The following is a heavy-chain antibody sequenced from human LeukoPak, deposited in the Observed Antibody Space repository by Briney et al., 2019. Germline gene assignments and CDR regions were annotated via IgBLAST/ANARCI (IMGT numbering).Heavy chain of an antibody. CDR3: ARGTESWPTPKLVYYYYGMDV. J-gene: IGHJ6*02. CDR2: IWFDGSNK. D-gene: IGHD6-13*01. V-gene: IGHV3-33*01. Sequence: GGSLRLSCAPSGFTFSSYGIHWVRQAPGKGLEWVAVIWFDGSNKYYADSVKGRFTISRDNSKNTLCLQMNSLRAEDTAVYYCARGTESWPTPKLVYYYYGMDVWGQGTTVTVSS. CDR1: GFTFSSYG.